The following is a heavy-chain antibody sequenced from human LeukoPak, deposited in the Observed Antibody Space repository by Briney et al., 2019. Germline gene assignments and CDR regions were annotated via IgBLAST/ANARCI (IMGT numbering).Heavy chain of an antibody. CDR1: GFTFSSYA. CDR3: ARAGVSGYEWGYFDY. Sequence: PGGALRLSCAASGFTFSSYAMHWVRQAPGKGVEGVAVISYDGSNKYYADSVKGRFTISRDNSKNTLYLQMNSLRAEDTAVYYCARAGVSGYEWGYFDYWGQGTLVTVSS. CDR2: ISYDGSNK. D-gene: IGHD5-12*01. J-gene: IGHJ4*02. V-gene: IGHV3-30*04.